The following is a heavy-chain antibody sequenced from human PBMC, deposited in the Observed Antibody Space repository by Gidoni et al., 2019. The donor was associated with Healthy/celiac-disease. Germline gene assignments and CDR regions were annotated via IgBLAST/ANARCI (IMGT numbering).Heavy chain of an antibody. D-gene: IGHD4-17*01. CDR1: GYSISSGYY. J-gene: IGHJ5*02. V-gene: IGHV4-38-2*01. Sequence: QVQLQESGPGLVKPSETLSLTCAVSGYSISSGYYWGWIRQPPGKGLEWIGSIYHSGSTYYNPSLKSRVTISVDTSKNQFSLKLSSVTAADTAVYYCARAGDYSWFDPWGQGTLVTVSS. CDR2: IYHSGST. CDR3: ARAGDYSWFDP.